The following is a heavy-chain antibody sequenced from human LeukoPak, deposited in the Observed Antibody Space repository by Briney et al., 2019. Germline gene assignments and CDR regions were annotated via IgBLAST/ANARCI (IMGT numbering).Heavy chain of an antibody. J-gene: IGHJ4*02. CDR3: AKDLHSGWSFDY. V-gene: IGHV3-30*02. Sequence: GGSLRLSCAASGFTFNTFGIDWVRQAPGKGLEWVALISYDGSYKNCADSVKGRFTISRDNSKNSLYLQMNSLRVEEMAVYYSAKDLHSGWSFDYWGQGNVVTVTS. CDR1: GFTFNTFG. D-gene: IGHD6-19*01. CDR2: ISYDGSYK.